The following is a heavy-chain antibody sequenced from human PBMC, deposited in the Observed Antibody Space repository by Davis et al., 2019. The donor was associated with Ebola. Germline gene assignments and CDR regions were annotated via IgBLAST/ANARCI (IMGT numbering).Heavy chain of an antibody. Sequence: GESLKISCKDSGNSFTSHWIGWVRQMPGKGLEWMGIIYPDDSDARYSPSFQGQVTISADKSASTVYLQWSSLKASDTAMYYCARVQNHYDGSGYYDYWGQGTLVTVSS. CDR3: ARVQNHYDGSGYYDY. J-gene: IGHJ4*02. CDR2: IYPDDSDA. CDR1: GNSFTSHW. D-gene: IGHD3-22*01. V-gene: IGHV5-51*01.